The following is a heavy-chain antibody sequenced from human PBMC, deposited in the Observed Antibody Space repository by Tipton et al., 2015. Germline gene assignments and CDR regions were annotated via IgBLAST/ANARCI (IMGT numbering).Heavy chain of an antibody. J-gene: IGHJ4*02. Sequence: GLVKPSETPSLTCSVSGGSISRGGYYWGWIRQPPGKGLEWIGSIYYSGSTYYNPSLKSRVIISVDTSKNQFFLKVSSVTAADTAVYYCARHSVAKKVLDYWGQGTLVTVSS. V-gene: IGHV4-39*01. CDR1: GGSISRGGYY. D-gene: IGHD6-19*01. CDR2: IYYSGST. CDR3: ARHSVAKKVLDY.